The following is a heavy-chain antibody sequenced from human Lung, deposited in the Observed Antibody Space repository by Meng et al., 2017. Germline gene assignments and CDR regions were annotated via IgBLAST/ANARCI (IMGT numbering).Heavy chain of an antibody. Sequence: GGSLRLSCVASGFSFTDAWMSWVRQAPGKGLEWVGRIKSNSDGGTTDYAEPGKGRFTISRDDSKNTLYLQMNSLITEDTAVYLCATGAAAADHWGQGTLVTVSS. CDR3: ATGAAAADH. CDR1: GFSFTDAW. CDR2: IKSNSDGGTT. D-gene: IGHD6-13*01. V-gene: IGHV3-15*01. J-gene: IGHJ4*02.